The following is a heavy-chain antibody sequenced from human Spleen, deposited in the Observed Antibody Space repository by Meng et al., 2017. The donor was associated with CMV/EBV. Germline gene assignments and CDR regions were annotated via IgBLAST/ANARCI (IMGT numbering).Heavy chain of an antibody. Sequence: GESLKISCAASGFIFSSYNINWIRQAPGKGLEWVSSISSTGSFIYYADSVRGRFTISRDNAKNTLYLQLNSLRAEDTAVYYCARDYVLSGSYFDGDYWGQGTLVTVSS. CDR2: ISSTGSFI. CDR3: ARDYVLSGSYFDGDY. V-gene: IGHV3-21*01. CDR1: GFIFSSYN. J-gene: IGHJ4*02. D-gene: IGHD1-26*01.